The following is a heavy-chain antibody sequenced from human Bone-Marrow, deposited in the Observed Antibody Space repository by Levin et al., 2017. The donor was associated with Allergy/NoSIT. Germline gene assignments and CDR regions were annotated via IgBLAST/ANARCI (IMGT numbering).Heavy chain of an antibody. Sequence: GGSLRLSCAASEFTVSSNYMSWVRQAPGKGLEWVSVIYSGGSTYYADSVKGRFTISRDNSKNTLYLQMNSLRAEDTAVYYCARDPMSPYGMDVWGQGTTVTVSS. J-gene: IGHJ6*02. D-gene: IGHD3-10*02. CDR1: EFTVSSNY. CDR3: ARDPMSPYGMDV. CDR2: IYSGGST. V-gene: IGHV3-53*01.